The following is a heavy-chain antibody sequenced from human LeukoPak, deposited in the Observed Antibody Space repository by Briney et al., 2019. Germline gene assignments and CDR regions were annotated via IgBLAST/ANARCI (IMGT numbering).Heavy chain of an antibody. V-gene: IGHV1-24*01. CDR3: ATPGGYCSSTSCYAFGY. CDR1: GYTLTELS. D-gene: IGHD2-2*01. CDR2: FDPEDGET. Sequence: ASVKASCKVSGYTLTELSMHWVRQAPGKGLEWMGGFDPEDGETIYAQKFQGRVTMTEDTSTDTAYMELSSLRSEDTAVCYCATPGGYCSSTSCYAFGYWGQGTLVTVSS. J-gene: IGHJ4*02.